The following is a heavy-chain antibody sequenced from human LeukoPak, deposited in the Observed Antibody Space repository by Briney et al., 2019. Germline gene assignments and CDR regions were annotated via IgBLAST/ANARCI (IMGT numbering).Heavy chain of an antibody. CDR3: ARERNFGFYFDS. Sequence: PSETLSLTCTVSGASITSGGYYWNWIRQHPGKGLEWIGYIYSSETTFYNPSLKSRVSISKDTSKNQFSLTLSSVTAADTAVYYCARERNFGFYFDSWGQGSLVTVSS. J-gene: IGHJ4*02. V-gene: IGHV4-31*03. CDR1: GASITSGGYY. D-gene: IGHD3-10*01. CDR2: IYSSETT.